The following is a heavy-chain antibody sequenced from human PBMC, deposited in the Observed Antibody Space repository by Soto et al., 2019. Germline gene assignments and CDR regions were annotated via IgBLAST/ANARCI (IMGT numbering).Heavy chain of an antibody. V-gene: IGHV1-18*01. Sequence: QVHLVQSGAEVKKPGASVKVSCKASGYIFISYGISWVRQAPGQGLEWMGWINTYNGNTKYAQKFQGRVTMTTDTSTNQGDLGLRSLRSDDPAVDYWARALLYSSSSNEYYNWFDPWGQGTLVTVSS. CDR2: INTYNGNT. CDR1: GYIFISYG. J-gene: IGHJ5*02. D-gene: IGHD6-6*01. CDR3: ARALLYSSSSNEYYNWFDP.